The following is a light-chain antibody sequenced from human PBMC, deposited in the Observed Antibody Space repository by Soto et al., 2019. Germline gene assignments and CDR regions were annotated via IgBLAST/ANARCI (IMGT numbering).Light chain of an antibody. Sequence: EIVLTQSPGTLSLSPGERATLSCRASQSVSNNYLAWYQQKPGQAPRLLIYGASTRATGIPARFSGSGSGTEFTLTICSLQSEDFAVYYCQQYNNWPPITFGQGTRLEIK. CDR2: GAS. J-gene: IGKJ5*01. V-gene: IGKV3-15*01. CDR1: QSVSNN. CDR3: QQYNNWPPIT.